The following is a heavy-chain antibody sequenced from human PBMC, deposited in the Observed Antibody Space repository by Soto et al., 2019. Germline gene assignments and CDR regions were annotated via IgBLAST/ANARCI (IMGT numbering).Heavy chain of an antibody. CDR1: GFPFSSYG. V-gene: IGHV3-33*01. CDR2: IWYDGSNK. J-gene: IGHJ4*02. CDR3: ARDRQQLDDRYSSSSASYFDY. Sequence: GGSLRLSCAASGFPFSSYGMHWVRQAPGKGLEWVAVIWYDGSNKYYADSVKGRFTISRDNSKNTLYLQMNSLRAEDTAVYYCARDRQQLDDRYSSSSASYFDYWGQGTLVTVSP. D-gene: IGHD6-13*01.